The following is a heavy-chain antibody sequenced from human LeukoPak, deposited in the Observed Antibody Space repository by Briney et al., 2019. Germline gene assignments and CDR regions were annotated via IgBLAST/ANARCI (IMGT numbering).Heavy chain of an antibody. Sequence: PSETLSLTCTVSGGSISSYYWSWIRQPPGKGLEWIGYIYYSGSTNYNPSLKSRVTISVDTSKNQFSLKLSSVTAADTAVYYCARYGGYSGNYSADYYYALDVWGQGTTVTVSS. D-gene: IGHD1-26*01. J-gene: IGHJ6*02. CDR2: IYYSGST. V-gene: IGHV4-59*08. CDR3: ARYGGYSGNYSADYYYALDV. CDR1: GGSISSYY.